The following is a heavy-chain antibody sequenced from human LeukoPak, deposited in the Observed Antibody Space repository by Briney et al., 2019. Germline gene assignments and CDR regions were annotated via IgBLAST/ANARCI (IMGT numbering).Heavy chain of an antibody. D-gene: IGHD2-2*01. V-gene: IGHV3-23*01. Sequence: GGSLRLSCAASGFTFSSYAMSWVRQAPGKGLEWVSAISGSGGSTYYADSVKGRFTISRDNAKNSLYLQMNSLRAEDTAVYYCARDGIVVVPAARYYYGMDVWGQGTTVTVSS. J-gene: IGHJ6*02. CDR3: ARDGIVVVPAARYYYGMDV. CDR2: ISGSGGST. CDR1: GFTFSSYA.